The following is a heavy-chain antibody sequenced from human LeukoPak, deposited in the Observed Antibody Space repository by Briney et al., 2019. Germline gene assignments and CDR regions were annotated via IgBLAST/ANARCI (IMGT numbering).Heavy chain of an antibody. CDR3: AGGDSSGYYRDYYYMDV. D-gene: IGHD3-22*01. CDR2: IIPIVGTA. J-gene: IGHJ6*03. Sequence: SVKVSCKASGGTFSSYAISWVRQAPGQGLEWMGGIIPIVGTANYAQKFQGRITITADKSTSTAYMEMSRLRSEDTAMYYCAGGDSSGYYRDYYYMDVWGKGTTVTVSS. V-gene: IGHV1-69*06. CDR1: GGTFSSYA.